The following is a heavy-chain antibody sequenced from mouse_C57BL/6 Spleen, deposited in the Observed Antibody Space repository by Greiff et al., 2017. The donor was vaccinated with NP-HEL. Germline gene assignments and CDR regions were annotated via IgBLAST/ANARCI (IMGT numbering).Heavy chain of an antibody. Sequence: EVKLMESGGGLVKPGGSLKLSCAASGFTFSDYGMHWVRQAPEKGLEWVAYISSGSSTIYYADTVKGRFTISRDNAKNTLFLQMTSLRSEDTAMYYCARPGRAYYFDYWGHGTTLTVSS. J-gene: IGHJ2*01. CDR3: ARPGRAYYFDY. D-gene: IGHD3-3*01. CDR1: GFTFSDYG. CDR2: ISSGSSTI. V-gene: IGHV5-17*01.